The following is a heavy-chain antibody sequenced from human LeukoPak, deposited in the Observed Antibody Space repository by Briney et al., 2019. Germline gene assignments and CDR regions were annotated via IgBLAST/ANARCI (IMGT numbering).Heavy chain of an antibody. V-gene: IGHV3-11*04. CDR1: GFTFSDYY. D-gene: IGHD2-8*01. CDR2: ISSSGSTI. Sequence: GGSLRLSCAASGFTFSDYYMSWIRQAPGKGLEWVSYISSSGSTIYYADSVKGRFSISRDNAKNSLYLQTNSLRAEDTAVYYCKCNRGDYYFDYWGQGTLVTVSS. J-gene: IGHJ4*02. CDR3: KCNRGDYYFDY.